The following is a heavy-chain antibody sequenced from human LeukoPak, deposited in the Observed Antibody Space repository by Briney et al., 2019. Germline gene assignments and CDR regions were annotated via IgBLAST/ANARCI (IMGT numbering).Heavy chain of an antibody. D-gene: IGHD6-6*01. J-gene: IGHJ4*02. CDR1: GFTFSIHG. V-gene: IGHV3-7*01. CDR3: ARDKGGSSED. CDR2: IKQDGSEK. Sequence: GGSLRLSCAASGFTFSIHGMSWVRQAPGKGLEWVATIKQDGSEKYYVDSVKGRFTISRDNAKSSLDLQMNSLRVEDTAVYYCARDKGGSSEDWGQGTLVTVSS.